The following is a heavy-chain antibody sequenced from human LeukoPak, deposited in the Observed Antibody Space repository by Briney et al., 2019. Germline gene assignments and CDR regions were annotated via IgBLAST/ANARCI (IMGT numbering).Heavy chain of an antibody. CDR3: ARGGGYCTNGVCHPYYMDV. D-gene: IGHD2-8*01. Sequence: SQTLSLTCTVSGGSISSGAYYWSWIRQHPGKGLEWIGYIYYSGSTYHNPSLKSRVTISVDTSKNQFSLKLSSVTAADTAVYYCARGGGYCTNGVCHPYYMDVWGKGTMVTVSS. CDR1: GGSISSGAYY. CDR2: IYYSGST. J-gene: IGHJ6*03. V-gene: IGHV4-31*03.